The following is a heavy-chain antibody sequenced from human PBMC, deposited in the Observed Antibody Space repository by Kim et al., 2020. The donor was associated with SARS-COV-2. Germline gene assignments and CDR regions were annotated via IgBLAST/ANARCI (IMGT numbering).Heavy chain of an antibody. J-gene: IGHJ6*02. V-gene: IGHV3-30*18. Sequence: GGSLRLSCAASGFTFSSYGMHWVRQAPGKGLEWVAVISYDGSNKYYADSVKGRFTISRDNSKNTLYLQMNSLRAEDTAVYYCAKDRAPDYYDSSGLVRARHPKDKRYYYYGMDVWGQGTTVTVSS. D-gene: IGHD3-22*01. CDR2: ISYDGSNK. CDR1: GFTFSSYG. CDR3: AKDRAPDYYDSSGLVRARHPKDKRYYYYGMDV.